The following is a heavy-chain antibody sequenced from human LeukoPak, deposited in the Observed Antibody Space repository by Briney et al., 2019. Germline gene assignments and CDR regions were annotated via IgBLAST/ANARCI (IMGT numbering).Heavy chain of an antibody. V-gene: IGHV3-73*01. D-gene: IGHD2-15*01. J-gene: IGHJ4*02. CDR2: IRNKADSYAT. CDR1: GFTFGNSD. CDR3: TRLDCSGGSCANDY. Sequence: GGSLRPSCAASGFTFGNSDMHWVRQPSGKGLEWVGRIRNKADSYATAYAASVKGRFTIFRDDSKNTAYLQMNSLKTEDTAVYYCTRLDCSGGSCANDYWGQGTLVTVSS.